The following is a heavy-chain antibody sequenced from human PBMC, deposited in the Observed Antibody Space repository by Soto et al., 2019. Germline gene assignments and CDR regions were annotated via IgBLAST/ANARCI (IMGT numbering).Heavy chain of an antibody. J-gene: IGHJ5*02. CDR3: ARDQPPVFYGDYVEGNWFDP. D-gene: IGHD4-17*01. Sequence: GGSLRLSCAASGFTFSSYSMNWVRQAPGKGLEWVSYISSSSSTIYYADSVKGRFTISRDNAKNSLYLQMNSLRAEDTADYYCARDQPPVFYGDYVEGNWFDPWGQGTLVTVSS. CDR1: GFTFSSYS. V-gene: IGHV3-48*01. CDR2: ISSSSSTI.